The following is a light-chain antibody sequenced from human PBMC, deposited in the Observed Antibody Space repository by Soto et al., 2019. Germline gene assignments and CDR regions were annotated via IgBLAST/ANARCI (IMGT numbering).Light chain of an antibody. CDR3: LQHNGYLWT. V-gene: IGKV1-17*01. CDR1: QTISSW. Sequence: DIQMTQSPSSLSASVGDRVTITCRASQTISSWLAWYQQKPGKAPKRLIYAASTLESGVPSRFSGSGSGTEFTLTISSLQPEDFATYYCLQHNGYLWTFGQGTKVDIK. J-gene: IGKJ1*01. CDR2: AAS.